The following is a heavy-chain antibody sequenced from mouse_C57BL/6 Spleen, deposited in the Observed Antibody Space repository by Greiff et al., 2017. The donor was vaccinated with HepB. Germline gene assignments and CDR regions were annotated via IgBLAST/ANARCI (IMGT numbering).Heavy chain of an antibody. CDR1: GFNIKDDY. CDR2: IDPENGDT. V-gene: IGHV14-4*01. Sequence: EVKLMESGAELVRPGASVKLSCTASGFNIKDDYMHWVKQRPEQGLEWIGWIDPENGDTEYASKFQGKATITADTSSNTAYLQLSSLTSEDTAVYYCTQDWYFDVWGTGTTVTVSS. CDR3: TQDWYFDV. J-gene: IGHJ1*03.